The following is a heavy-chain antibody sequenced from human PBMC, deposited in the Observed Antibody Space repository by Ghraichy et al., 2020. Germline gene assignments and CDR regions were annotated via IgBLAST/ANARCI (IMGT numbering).Heavy chain of an antibody. Sequence: SVKVSCKASGGTLNRYVISWVRQAPGQGFEWMGGIIPIFGTANYAQRFQGRVTITADESTDTAYMELSSLRSEDTAVYYCATHTRLRYCSDSTCSDAWGQGTLVIVSS. J-gene: IGHJ5*02. CDR3: ATHTRLRYCSDSTCSDA. D-gene: IGHD2-15*01. CDR2: IIPIFGTA. CDR1: GGTLNRYV. V-gene: IGHV1-69*13.